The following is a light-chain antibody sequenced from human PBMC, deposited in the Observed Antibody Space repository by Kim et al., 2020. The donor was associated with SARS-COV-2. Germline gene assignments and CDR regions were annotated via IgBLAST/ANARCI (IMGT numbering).Light chain of an antibody. CDR1: QDISNY. V-gene: IGKV1-27*01. Sequence: SASVGDRVTMTCRARQDISNYLGWYQQKPGKAPKLLIYAASALQSGVPSRFSGSGTGTDFTLTISSLQPEDVATYYCQQYRSAPHSFGQGTKLEI. CDR2: AAS. J-gene: IGKJ2*01. CDR3: QQYRSAPHS.